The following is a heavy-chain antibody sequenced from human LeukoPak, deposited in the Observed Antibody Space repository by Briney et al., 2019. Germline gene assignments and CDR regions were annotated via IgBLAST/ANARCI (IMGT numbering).Heavy chain of an antibody. CDR2: IIPIFGTA. J-gene: IGHJ5*02. CDR1: GGTFSSYA. Sequence: SVKVSCKASGGTFSSYAISWVRQAPGQGLEWMGGIIPIFGTANYAQKFQGRVTITADESTSTAYMELSSPRSEDTAVYYCAREESSRLSAWFDPWGQGTLVTVSS. V-gene: IGHV1-69*01. D-gene: IGHD6-13*01. CDR3: AREESSRLSAWFDP.